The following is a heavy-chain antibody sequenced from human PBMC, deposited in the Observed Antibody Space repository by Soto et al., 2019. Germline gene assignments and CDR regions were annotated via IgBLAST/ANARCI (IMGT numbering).Heavy chain of an antibody. J-gene: IGHJ1*01. CDR1: GFSLSTSGVG. CDR3: AHLTYYYDSSGYYSRAEYFQH. V-gene: IGHV2-5*02. CDR2: IYWEDDK. D-gene: IGHD3-22*01. Sequence: QITLKESGPTLVKPTQTLTLTCTFSGFSLSTSGVGVGWIRQPPGKALEWLALIYWEDDKRYCPSLKSRLTIAKDTSKPQVVLTMTNMDPVDTTTYYCAHLTYYYDSSGYYSRAEYFQHWGQGTLVTVSS.